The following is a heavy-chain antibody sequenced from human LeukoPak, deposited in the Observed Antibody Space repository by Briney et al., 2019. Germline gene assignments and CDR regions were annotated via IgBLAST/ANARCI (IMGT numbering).Heavy chain of an antibody. D-gene: IGHD2-15*01. Sequence: ASVKVSCKASGYTFTSYYMLWVRQAPGQGLEWMGIINPSGGSTSYAQKFQGRVTMTRDTSTSTVYMELSSLRSEDTAVYYCARELGVVAPGDYWGHGTLVTVSS. CDR2: INPSGGST. CDR3: ARELGVVAPGDY. CDR1: GYTFTSYY. J-gene: IGHJ4*01. V-gene: IGHV1-46*01.